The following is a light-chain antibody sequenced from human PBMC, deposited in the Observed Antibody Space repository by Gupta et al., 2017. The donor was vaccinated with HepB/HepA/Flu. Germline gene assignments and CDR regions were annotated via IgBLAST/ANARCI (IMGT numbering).Light chain of an antibody. Sequence: NFMLTQPHSMSGSPGKTVTISCTRSSGSIATNSVQWYQQRPGSAPTTVIYDNNRRPSGVPDRCSCSIFSASNSASLTISGLETEDDADYYCQSYHSNTNWVFGGGTKLTVL. CDR3: QSYHSNTNWV. V-gene: IGLV6-57*03. CDR2: DNN. J-gene: IGLJ3*02. CDR1: SGSIATNS.